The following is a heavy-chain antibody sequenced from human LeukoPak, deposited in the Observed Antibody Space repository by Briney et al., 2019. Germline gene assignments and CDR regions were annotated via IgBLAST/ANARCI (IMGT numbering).Heavy chain of an antibody. CDR2: ISGRGGNT. V-gene: IGHV3-23*01. CDR3: AKDCYALYLNWFDP. D-gene: IGHD2-15*01. CDR1: GFTFSIYA. Sequence: GGSLGLSCAASGFTFSIYAMNWVRHAPGKGLEWVSGISGRGGNTYYTDSVKGRFTISRDNSKNTLYLQMNSLRVEDTAVYYCAKDCYALYLNWFDPWGQGTLVTVSS. J-gene: IGHJ5*02.